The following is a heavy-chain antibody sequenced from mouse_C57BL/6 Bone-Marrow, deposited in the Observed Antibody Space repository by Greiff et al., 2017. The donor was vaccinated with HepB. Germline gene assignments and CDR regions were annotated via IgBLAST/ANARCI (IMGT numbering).Heavy chain of an antibody. D-gene: IGHD3-3*01. Sequence: VKLVESGPELARPWASVKISCQAFYTFSRRVHFAIRDTNYWMQWVKQRPGQGLEWIGAIYPGNGDTSYNQKFKGKATLTADKSSSTAYMQLSSLTSEDSAVYFCARGGLSGPWFAYWGQGTLVTVSA. CDR1: YTFSRRVH. V-gene: IGHV1-87*01. CDR2: GQGLEWIG. CDR3: SEDSAVYFCARGGLSGPWFAY. J-gene: IGHJ3*01.